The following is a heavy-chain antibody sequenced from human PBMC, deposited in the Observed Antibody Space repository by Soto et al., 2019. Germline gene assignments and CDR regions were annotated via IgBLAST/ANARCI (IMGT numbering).Heavy chain of an antibody. CDR1: GYTFSNDA. J-gene: IGHJ4*02. V-gene: IGHV1-18*01. CDR2: VSAYNGNT. CDR3: ARASRYYWNYMMY. D-gene: IGHD1-7*01. Sequence: QVQLVQSGAEVKKPGASVKVSCKASGYTFSNDAITWVRQAPGQGLEWMGWVSAYNGNTNYAQKFKGRVTMTTDTSTSTADMEIRSRRYADTTVYFCARASRYYWNYMMYWGQGTLVTVSS.